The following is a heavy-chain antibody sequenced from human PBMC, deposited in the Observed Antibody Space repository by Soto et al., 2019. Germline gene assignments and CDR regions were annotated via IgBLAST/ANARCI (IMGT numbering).Heavy chain of an antibody. CDR2: ISSSSSYI. V-gene: IGHV3-21*01. Sequence: EVQLVESGGGLVKPGGSLRLSCAASGFTFSSYSMNWVRQAPGKGLEWVSSISSSSSYIYYADSVKGRFTISRDNAKNSLYLQMNSLRAEDTAVYYCARAVYLVYYDSSGYYPYFDYWGQGTLVTVSS. CDR1: GFTFSSYS. J-gene: IGHJ4*02. CDR3: ARAVYLVYYDSSGYYPYFDY. D-gene: IGHD3-22*01.